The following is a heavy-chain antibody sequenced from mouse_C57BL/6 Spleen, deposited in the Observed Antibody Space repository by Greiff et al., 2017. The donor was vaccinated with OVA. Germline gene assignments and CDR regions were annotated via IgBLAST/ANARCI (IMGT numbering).Heavy chain of an antibody. D-gene: IGHD3-3*01. V-gene: IGHV3-6*01. Sequence: VQLKESGPGLVKPSQSLSLTCSVTGYSITSGYYWNWIRQFPGNKLEWMGYISYDGSNNYNPSLKNRISITRDTSKNQFFLKLNSVTTEDTATYYCARDGGTGYFDYWGQGTTLTVSS. CDR3: ARDGGTGYFDY. J-gene: IGHJ2*01. CDR1: GYSITSGYY. CDR2: ISYDGSN.